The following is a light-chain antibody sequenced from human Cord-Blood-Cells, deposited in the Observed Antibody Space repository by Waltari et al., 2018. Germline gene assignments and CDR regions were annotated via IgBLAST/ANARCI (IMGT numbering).Light chain of an antibody. CDR2: DVS. J-gene: IGLJ2*01. V-gene: IGLV2-14*01. Sequence: QSALTQPASVSGSPGQSITIPCTGTSSDVGGYNYVSWYQQRPGKAPKLRIYDVSKRPSGVSTRFSGSKSGNTASLTISGLQTEDEADYYCSSYTSSSTVVFGGGTKLTVL. CDR3: SSYTSSSTVV. CDR1: SSDVGGYNY.